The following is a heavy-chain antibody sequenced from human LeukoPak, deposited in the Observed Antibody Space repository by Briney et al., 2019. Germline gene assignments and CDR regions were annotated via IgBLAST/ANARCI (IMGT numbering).Heavy chain of an antibody. CDR2: IYSGGST. CDR1: GFTVSSNY. CDR3: LGYCSSTSCPSQYYYYGMYF. Sequence: GGSLRLSCAASGFTVSSNYMSWVRQAPGKGLEWVSVIYSGGSTYYADSAKGRFTISRHNSKNTLDLQMTSLRAEDTAVYYCLGYCSSTSCPSQYYYYGMYFSGQGTTVTVSS. V-gene: IGHV3-53*04. J-gene: IGHJ6*02. D-gene: IGHD2-2*01.